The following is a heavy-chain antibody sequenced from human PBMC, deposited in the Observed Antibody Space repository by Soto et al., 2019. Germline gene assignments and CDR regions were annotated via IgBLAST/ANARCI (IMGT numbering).Heavy chain of an antibody. D-gene: IGHD2-8*01. Sequence: EVQLVESGGGLVQPGGSLRLSCAASGFTFTSYWMSWVRQAPGKGLEWVANIKQDGTEKNYVDSVTGRHTNSRDNAKNSLYLQMNGLRAEDPAFYYCARDDCTSCVCCFYLWGQGSLVTVSS. V-gene: IGHV3-7*01. J-gene: IGHJ5*02. CDR1: GFTFTSYW. CDR2: IKQDGTEK. CDR3: ARDDCTSCVCCFYL.